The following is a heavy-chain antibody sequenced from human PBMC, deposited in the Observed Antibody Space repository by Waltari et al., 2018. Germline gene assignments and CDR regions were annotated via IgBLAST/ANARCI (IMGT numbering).Heavy chain of an antibody. J-gene: IGHJ3*02. CDR3: ARHFVGAGDAFDI. V-gene: IGHV4-39*01. CDR1: GGSIRSSSYY. D-gene: IGHD1-26*01. CDR2: IDYSGST. Sequence: QLQLQESGPGLVKPSETLSLTCTVSGGSIRSSSYYWGWIGQPPGKGLGWIGSIDYSGSTYYTPSRRSRVTKSVDTSKNQCALKLSSVAAADTAVYYCARHFVGAGDAFDIWGQGTMVTVSS.